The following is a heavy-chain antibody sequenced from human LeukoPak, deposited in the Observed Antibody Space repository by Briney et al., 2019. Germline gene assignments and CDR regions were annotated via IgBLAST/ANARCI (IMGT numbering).Heavy chain of an antibody. J-gene: IGHJ2*01. CDR3: AKVTDYGDYIYWHFDL. CDR2: ISGSGGST. V-gene: IGHV3-23*01. D-gene: IGHD4-17*01. CDR1: GFTFSSYA. Sequence: GGSLRLSCAASGFTFSSYAMSWVRQAPGKGLEWVSAISGSGGSTYYADSVKGRFTVSRDNPKDTLFLQMNSLRAEDTAVYYCAKVTDYGDYIYWHFDLWGQGALVTVSS.